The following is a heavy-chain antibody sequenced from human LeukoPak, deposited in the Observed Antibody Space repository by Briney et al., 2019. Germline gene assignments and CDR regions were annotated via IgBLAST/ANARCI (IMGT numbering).Heavy chain of an antibody. CDR2: INPSGGST. D-gene: IGHD5-18*01. CDR3: ASNTAMVTGFDY. CDR1: GYTFTSYY. J-gene: IGHJ4*02. Sequence: ASVKVSCKASGYTFTSYYMHWVRQAPGQGLEWMGIINPSGGSTSYAQKFQGRVTMTRDTSTSTVYMELSSLRSEDTAVYYCASNTAMVTGFDYWGQGTLVTASS. V-gene: IGHV1-46*01.